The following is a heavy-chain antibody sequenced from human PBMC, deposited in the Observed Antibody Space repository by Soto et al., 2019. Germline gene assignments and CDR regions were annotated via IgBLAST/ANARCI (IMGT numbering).Heavy chain of an antibody. V-gene: IGHV4-39*01. CDR3: ARHRVAALPHMDV. Sequence: SETLSLTCTVSGGSISSSSYYWGWIRQPPGKGLEWIGSIYYSGSTYYNPSLKSRVTISVDTSKNQFSLKLSSVTAADTAVYYCARHRVAALPHMDVWGKGTTVTVSS. J-gene: IGHJ6*03. CDR2: IYYSGST. CDR1: GGSISSSSYY. D-gene: IGHD2-15*01.